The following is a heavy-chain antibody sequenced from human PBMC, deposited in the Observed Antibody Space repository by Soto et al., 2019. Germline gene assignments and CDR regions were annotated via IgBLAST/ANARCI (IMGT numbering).Heavy chain of an antibody. CDR1: GFTFSSYA. CDR3: AKKGPGGRLSPDHRNWYFDL. D-gene: IGHD3-16*01. Sequence: GGSLRLSCAASGFTFSSYAMSWVRQAPGKGLEWVSAISGSGGSTYYADSVKGRFTISRDNSKNTLYLQMNSLRAEDTAVYYCAKKGPGGRLSPDHRNWYFDLWGRGTLVTVSS. V-gene: IGHV3-23*01. CDR2: ISGSGGST. J-gene: IGHJ2*01.